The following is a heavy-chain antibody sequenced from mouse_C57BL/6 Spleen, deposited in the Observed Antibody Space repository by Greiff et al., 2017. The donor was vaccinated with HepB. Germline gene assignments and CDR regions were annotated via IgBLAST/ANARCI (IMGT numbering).Heavy chain of an antibody. CDR2: INPNYGTT. CDR1: GYSFTDYN. CDR3: ARRGGSSYGWYFDV. J-gene: IGHJ1*03. Sequence: EVKLVESGPELVKPGASVKISCKASGYSFTDYNMNWVKQSNGKSLEWIGVINPNYGTTSYNQKFKGKATLTVDQSSSTAYMQLNSLTSEDSAVYYCARRGGSSYGWYFDVWGTGTTVTVSS. D-gene: IGHD1-1*01. V-gene: IGHV1-39*01.